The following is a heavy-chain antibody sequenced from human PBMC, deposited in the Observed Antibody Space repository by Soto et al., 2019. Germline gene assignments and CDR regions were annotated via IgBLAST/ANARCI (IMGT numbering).Heavy chain of an antibody. Sequence: QVQLVESGGVVVQPGRSLRLSCAASGFTFSSYGIHWVRQAPGKGLEWVAVIWYDGSNKYYADSVKGRFTISRDNSKSTVYLQMNSLRAEDTAVYYCARPVLATNYFDSWGQGTLVTVSS. CDR3: ARPVLATNYFDS. CDR1: GFTFSSYG. V-gene: IGHV3-33*01. CDR2: IWYDGSNK. D-gene: IGHD2-15*01. J-gene: IGHJ4*02.